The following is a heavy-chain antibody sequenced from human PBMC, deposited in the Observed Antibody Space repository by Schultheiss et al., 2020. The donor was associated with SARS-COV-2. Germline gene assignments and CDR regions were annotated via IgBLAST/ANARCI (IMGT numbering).Heavy chain of an antibody. CDR1: GYTFTGYY. V-gene: IGHV1-2*02. CDR3: AGPSY. J-gene: IGHJ4*02. Sequence: ASVKVSCKASGYTFTGYYMHWVRQAPGQGLEWMGWINPNSGGTNYAQKFQGRVTITADESTSTAYMELSSLRSDDTAVYYCAGPSYWGQGTLVTVSS. CDR2: INPNSGGT.